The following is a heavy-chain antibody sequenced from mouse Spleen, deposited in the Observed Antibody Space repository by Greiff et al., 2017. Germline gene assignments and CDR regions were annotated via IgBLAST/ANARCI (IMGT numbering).Heavy chain of an antibody. CDR2: INPNNGGT. Sequence: VQLQQSGPELVKPGASVMISCKASGYTFTDYYMNWVKQSHGKSLEWIGDINPNNGGTSYNQKFKGKATLTVDKTSSTAYMEFRSLTSEDSAVYYCARGDGYYNYYAMDYWGQGNSVTISS. CDR3: ARGDGYYNYYAMDY. CDR1: GYTFTDYY. J-gene: IGHJ4*01. D-gene: IGHD2-3*01. V-gene: IGHV1-26*01.